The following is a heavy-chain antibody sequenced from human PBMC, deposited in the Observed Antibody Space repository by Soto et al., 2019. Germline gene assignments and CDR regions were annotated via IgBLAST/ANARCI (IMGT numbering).Heavy chain of an antibody. Sequence: SETLSLTCDVSGGAIDSGGYSWSWIRQPPGKGLEWIGYVYHVGSTHYNPSLKSRVSISLDRSNNQISLRLTSVTPADTAVYYCARDFGDFGGGYWFDPWGQGTLVTVSS. CDR1: GGAIDSGGYS. CDR3: ARDFGDFGGGYWFDP. CDR2: VYHVGST. D-gene: IGHD4-17*01. J-gene: IGHJ5*02. V-gene: IGHV4-30-2*01.